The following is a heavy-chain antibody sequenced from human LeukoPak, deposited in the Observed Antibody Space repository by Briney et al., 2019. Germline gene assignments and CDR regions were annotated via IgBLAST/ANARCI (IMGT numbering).Heavy chain of an antibody. CDR2: ISSSSSYI. CDR3: AIAKKYGGARFDY. J-gene: IGHJ4*02. CDR1: GFTFSGYS. D-gene: IGHD2-21*01. Sequence: GGSLRLSCAASGFTFSGYSMNWVRQAPGKGLEWVSSISSSSSYIYYADSVKGRFTISRDNAKNSLYLQMNSLRAEDTAVYYCAIAKKYGGARFDYWGQGTLVTVSS. V-gene: IGHV3-21*01.